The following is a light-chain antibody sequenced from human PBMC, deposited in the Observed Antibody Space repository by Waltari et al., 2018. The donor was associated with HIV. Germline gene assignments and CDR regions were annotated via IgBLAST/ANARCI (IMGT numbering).Light chain of an antibody. CDR1: DMPDHY. J-gene: IGLJ3*02. CDR3: QSADSDNTYNWV. CDR2: KVT. Sequence: SQLTQPPSVSVSPGQTAKITCSGDDMPDHYLYWYQQKPGQAPVLVMYKVTERPSGIPERSSGYISVTTVTLTIMGVQPEDEADYYCQSADSDNTYNWVFGGGTKLTVL. V-gene: IGLV3-25*03.